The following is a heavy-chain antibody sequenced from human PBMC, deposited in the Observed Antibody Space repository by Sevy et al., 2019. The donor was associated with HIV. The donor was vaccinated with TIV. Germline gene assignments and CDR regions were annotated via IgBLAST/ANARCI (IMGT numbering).Heavy chain of an antibody. Sequence: ASVKVSCKASGYTFTGYYMHWVRQAPGQGLEWMGWINPNSGGTNYAQKFQGRVTMTRDTSISTAYMELSRLRSDETAVYYCASFELTVTYGWYYGMDVWGQGTTVTVSS. V-gene: IGHV1-2*02. CDR1: GYTFTGYY. D-gene: IGHD4-17*01. CDR2: INPNSGGT. CDR3: ASFELTVTYGWYYGMDV. J-gene: IGHJ6*02.